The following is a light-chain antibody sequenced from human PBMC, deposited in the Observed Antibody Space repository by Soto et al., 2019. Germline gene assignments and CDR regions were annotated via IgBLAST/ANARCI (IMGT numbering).Light chain of an antibody. V-gene: IGKV3-11*01. CDR1: QSINSQ. Sequence: IVLTQSPATLSLSPGKRATLSCRASQSINSQLAWYQQKPGQAPRLLIYDASNRATGIPARFSGSETWTDFTLTISSLEPEDSAVYYCQQRWSWPLTFGGGTKVDIK. CDR2: DAS. CDR3: QQRWSWPLT. J-gene: IGKJ4*01.